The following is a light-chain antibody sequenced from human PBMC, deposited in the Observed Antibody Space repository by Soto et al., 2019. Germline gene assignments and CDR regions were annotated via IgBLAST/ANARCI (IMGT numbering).Light chain of an antibody. CDR1: QSISSW. Sequence: DIQMTQSPSTLSASVGDRVTITCRASQSISSWLAWYQQKPGKAPKLLIYKASSLESGVPSRFLGIGSGTEFTLTISSLQPDDFATYYCQQYNSYWPFGQGTKVEIK. CDR3: QQYNSYWP. V-gene: IGKV1-5*03. J-gene: IGKJ1*01. CDR2: KAS.